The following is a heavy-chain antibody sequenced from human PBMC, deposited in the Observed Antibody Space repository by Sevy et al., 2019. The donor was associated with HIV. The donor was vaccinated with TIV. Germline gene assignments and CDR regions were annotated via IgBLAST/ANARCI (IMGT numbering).Heavy chain of an antibody. J-gene: IGHJ4*02. V-gene: IGHV3-48*03. Sequence: GGSLRLSCAASGFTFSSYEMNWVRQAPGKGLEWVSYISSDGTTIYYADSVKGRFTISRDNAQNSVSLQMNSLRAEDTADYYCARDLDDNSGYYYGAIDYWGQGTLVTVSS. CDR2: ISSDGTTI. CDR1: GFTFSSYE. CDR3: ARDLDDNSGYYYGAIDY. D-gene: IGHD3-22*01.